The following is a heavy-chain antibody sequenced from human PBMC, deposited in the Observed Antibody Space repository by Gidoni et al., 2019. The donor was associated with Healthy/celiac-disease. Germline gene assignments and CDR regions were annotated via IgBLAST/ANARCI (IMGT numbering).Heavy chain of an antibody. CDR3: ASGTYYYGSGSYWSFWFDY. D-gene: IGHD3-10*01. CDR1: GFTFSSYS. CDR2: ISSSSSTI. V-gene: IGHV3-48*02. J-gene: IGHJ4*02. Sequence: EVQLVESGGGLVQPGGSLRLSCAASGFTFSSYSMNWVRQAPGKGLEWVSYISSSSSTIYYADSVKGRFTISRDNAKNSLYLQMNSLRDEDTAVYYCASGTYYYGSGSYWSFWFDYWGQGTLVTVSS.